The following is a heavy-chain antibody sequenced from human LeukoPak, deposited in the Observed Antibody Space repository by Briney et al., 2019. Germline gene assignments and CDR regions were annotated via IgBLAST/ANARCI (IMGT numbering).Heavy chain of an antibody. CDR3: ARVLWNGDYPRFDY. Sequence: GGSLRLSCAASGFAVSSNYMNWVRQAPGQGLEWVSIIYSGGTTYYADSVKGRFTISRDNSKNTLYLQMNSLRAEDTAVYYCARVLWNGDYPRFDYWGQGTLVTVSS. J-gene: IGHJ4*02. CDR2: IYSGGTT. D-gene: IGHD4-17*01. CDR1: GFAVSSNY. V-gene: IGHV3-53*01.